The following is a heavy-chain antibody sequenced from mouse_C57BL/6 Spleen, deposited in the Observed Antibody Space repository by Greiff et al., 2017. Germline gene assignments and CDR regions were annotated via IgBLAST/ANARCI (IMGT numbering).Heavy chain of an antibody. CDR2: ISDGGSYT. CDR1: GFTFSSYA. Sequence: EVQLQESGGGLVKPGGSLKLSCAASGFTFSSYAMSWVRQTPEKRLEWVATISDGGSYTYYPDNVKGRFTISRDNAKNNLYLQMSHLKSEDTAMYYCAREGTTGPSPYFDYWGQGTTLTVSS. V-gene: IGHV5-4*01. CDR3: AREGTTGPSPYFDY. D-gene: IGHD1-1*01. J-gene: IGHJ2*01.